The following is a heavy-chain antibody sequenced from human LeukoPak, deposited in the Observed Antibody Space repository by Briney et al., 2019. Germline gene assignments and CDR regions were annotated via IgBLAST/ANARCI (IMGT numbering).Heavy chain of an antibody. CDR3: AREGSVAPAARSFDP. CDR1: GGSISSSSYY. D-gene: IGHD2-2*01. J-gene: IGHJ5*02. CDR2: INHSGST. Sequence: PETLSLTCTVSGGSISSSSYYWGWISQPPGKGLEWIGEINHSGSTNYNPSLKSRVTISVDTSKNQFSLKLSSVTAADTAVYYCAREGSVAPAARSFDPWGQGTLVTVSS. V-gene: IGHV4-39*07.